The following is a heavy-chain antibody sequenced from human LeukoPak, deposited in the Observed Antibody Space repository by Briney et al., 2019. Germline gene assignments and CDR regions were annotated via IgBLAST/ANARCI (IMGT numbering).Heavy chain of an antibody. V-gene: IGHV3-23*01. Sequence: PGGSLRLSCAASGFTFSDYYMSWIRQAPGKGLEWVSAISGSGGSTYYADSVKGRFTISRDNSKNTLYLQMNSLRAEDTAVYSCAKGYYGSGSYGWFDYWGQGTLVTVSS. CDR3: AKGYYGSGSYGWFDY. D-gene: IGHD3-10*01. CDR1: GFTFSDYY. J-gene: IGHJ4*02. CDR2: ISGSGGST.